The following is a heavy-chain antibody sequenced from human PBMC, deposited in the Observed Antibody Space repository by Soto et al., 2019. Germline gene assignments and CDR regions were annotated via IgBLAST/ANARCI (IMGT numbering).Heavy chain of an antibody. V-gene: IGHV3-23*01. J-gene: IGHJ3*02. Sequence: QPXVCLRLSCVASGFTLMNYAMYGVRQAPGKGLEWASHIGGTGGSPQYTDSVKGRFTISRDNSKNTLYLQMNSLRVEDTAVYYCAKDAVPYNKRHDGFDICGQGTMVTVSS. CDR1: GFTLMNYA. CDR2: IGGTGGSP. D-gene: IGHD1-20*01. CDR3: AKDAVPYNKRHDGFDI.